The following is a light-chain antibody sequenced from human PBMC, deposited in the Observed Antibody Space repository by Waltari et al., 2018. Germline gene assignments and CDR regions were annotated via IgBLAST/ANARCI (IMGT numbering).Light chain of an antibody. CDR3: QQRASWPPLT. J-gene: IGKJ4*02. Sequence: VFSHSPATLSLSPGVRATLPCRASQSVHNFLAWYQQKPGQAPKLHIYDASQRATGIPARFSGSGSETDVTLTNSNVGPEDVADYYCQQRASWPPLTFGGGTKVEIK. V-gene: IGKV3-11*01. CDR2: DAS. CDR1: QSVHNF.